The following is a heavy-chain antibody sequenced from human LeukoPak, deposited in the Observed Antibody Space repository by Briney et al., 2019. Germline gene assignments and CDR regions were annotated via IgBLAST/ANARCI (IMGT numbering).Heavy chain of an antibody. D-gene: IGHD2-15*01. CDR1: GDSITSSSYY. CDR3: ARQSGRICYGCKGDDFDY. V-gene: IGHV4-39*01. J-gene: IGHJ4*02. CDR2: IYHSGST. Sequence: KPSETLSLTCAVSGDSITSSSYYWAWIRQPPGKGLEWIGTIYHSGSTYYNPSLKSRVTISVDTSKNQFSLRLSSVTAADTAVYYCARQSGRICYGCKGDDFDYWGQGTLVTVSS.